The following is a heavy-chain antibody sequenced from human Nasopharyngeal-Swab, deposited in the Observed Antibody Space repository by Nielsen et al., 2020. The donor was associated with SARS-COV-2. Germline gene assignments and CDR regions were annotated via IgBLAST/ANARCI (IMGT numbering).Heavy chain of an antibody. J-gene: IGHJ4*02. CDR3: ARDEAGTANSGFDY. Sequence: GESLKISCAASGFTFGSYEMKWVRKAPGKGLEWVSYISSSGSTIYYADSVKGRFTISRDNAKNSLYLQMNRLRAEETAIYYCARDEAGTANSGFDYWGQGTLVTVSS. V-gene: IGHV3-48*03. CDR2: ISSSGSTI. CDR1: GFTFGSYE. D-gene: IGHD1-1*01.